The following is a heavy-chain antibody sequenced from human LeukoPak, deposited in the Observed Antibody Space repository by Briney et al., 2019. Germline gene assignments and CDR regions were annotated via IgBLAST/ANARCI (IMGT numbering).Heavy chain of an antibody. J-gene: IGHJ4*02. CDR2: ISYSGST. D-gene: IGHD6-25*01. Sequence: SETLSLTCTVSGGSISSGGYYWTWIRQHPGKGLEWIGYISYSGSTYYNPSLKSRVTISVDTSKNQFSLKLSSVTAADTAVYYCARQSVGSASDYWGQGTLVTVSS. CDR3: ARQSVGSASDY. V-gene: IGHV4-31*03. CDR1: GGSISSGGYY.